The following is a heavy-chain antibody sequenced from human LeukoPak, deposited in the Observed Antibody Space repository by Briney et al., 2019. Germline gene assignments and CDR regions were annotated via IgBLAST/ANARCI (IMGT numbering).Heavy chain of an antibody. Sequence: SVKVSCKASGGTFSSYAISWVRQAPGQELEWMGRIIPIFGIANYAQKFQGRVTITADKSTSTAYMELSSLRSEDTAVYYCASRCTNGVCTDWYFDLWGRGTLVTASS. CDR3: ASRCTNGVCTDWYFDL. D-gene: IGHD2-8*01. CDR2: IIPIFGIA. J-gene: IGHJ2*01. V-gene: IGHV1-69*04. CDR1: GGTFSSYA.